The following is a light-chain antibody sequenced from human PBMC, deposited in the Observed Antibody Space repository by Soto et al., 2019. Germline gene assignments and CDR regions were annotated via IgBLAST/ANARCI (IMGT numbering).Light chain of an antibody. Sequence: QSVLTQPPSASGSPGQSVTISCTGTSSDVGAYKYVSWYQQYPGKAPKLMIYEVSKRPSGVPDRFSGSKSGNTASLTVSGLKADDEADYYCTSYVGSNIWVFGGGTKLTVL. V-gene: IGLV2-8*01. J-gene: IGLJ3*02. CDR3: TSYVGSNIWV. CDR1: SSDVGAYKY. CDR2: EVS.